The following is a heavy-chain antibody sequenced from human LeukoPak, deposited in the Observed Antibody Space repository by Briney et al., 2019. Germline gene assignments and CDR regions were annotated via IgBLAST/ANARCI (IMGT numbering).Heavy chain of an antibody. V-gene: IGHV1-18*01. D-gene: IGHD4-17*01. Sequence: GASVKVSCKASGYTFTSYGISWVRQAPGQGLEWMGWISAYNGNTNYAQRLQGRVTMTTDTSTSTAYMELRSLRSDDTAVYYCARDSATVRPSSFDYWGQGTLVTVSS. CDR3: ARDSATVRPSSFDY. CDR1: GYTFTSYG. CDR2: ISAYNGNT. J-gene: IGHJ4*02.